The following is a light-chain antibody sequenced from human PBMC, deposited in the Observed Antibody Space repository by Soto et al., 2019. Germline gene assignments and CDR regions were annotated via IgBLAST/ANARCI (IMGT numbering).Light chain of an antibody. CDR3: QQYNSYSWT. Sequence: DIQMTQSPATLSASIGDRVTISCRASQSINTWLAWYQQRPGKAPKLLVYDASSLESGVPSRFRGSGSGTEFTLTISSLQADDFATYFCQQYNSYSWTFGQGTKWIS. V-gene: IGKV1-5*01. J-gene: IGKJ1*01. CDR1: QSINTW. CDR2: DAS.